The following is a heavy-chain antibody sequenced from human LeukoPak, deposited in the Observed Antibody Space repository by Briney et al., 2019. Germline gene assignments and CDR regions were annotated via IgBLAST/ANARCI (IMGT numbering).Heavy chain of an antibody. D-gene: IGHD3-22*01. Sequence: GESLKISCKGSGYSFPTYWISWVRQIPRKGLEWMGRIDCSDSYSNYSPSFKGHVTISADKSTGTAYLQWSSLKASDTALYYCARHSGSGMDVWGQGTTVTVSS. CDR2: IDCSDSYS. J-gene: IGHJ6*02. CDR1: GYSFPTYW. CDR3: ARHSGSGMDV. V-gene: IGHV5-10-1*01.